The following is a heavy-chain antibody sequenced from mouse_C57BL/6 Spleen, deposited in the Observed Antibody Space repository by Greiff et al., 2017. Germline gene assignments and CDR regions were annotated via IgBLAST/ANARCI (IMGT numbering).Heavy chain of an antibody. Sequence: VKLQQPGAELVKPGASVKMSCKASGYTFTSYWITWVKQRPGQGLEWIGDIYPGSGSTNYNEKFKSKATLPVDTSSSTAYMQLSSLTSEDSAVYYCARLYDYDAWFAYWGQGTLVTVSA. CDR3: ARLYDYDAWFAY. J-gene: IGHJ3*01. D-gene: IGHD2-4*01. CDR1: GYTFTSYW. V-gene: IGHV1-55*01. CDR2: IYPGSGST.